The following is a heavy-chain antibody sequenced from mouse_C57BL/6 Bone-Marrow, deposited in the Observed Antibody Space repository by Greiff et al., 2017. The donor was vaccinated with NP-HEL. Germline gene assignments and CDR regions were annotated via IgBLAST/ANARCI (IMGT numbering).Heavy chain of an antibody. Sequence: VKLQQSGPELVKPGDSVKISCKASGYSFTSYYINWVKQRPGQGLEWIGWIYPGSGNTKYNEKFTGKPPLTADTSSSTSYVQLSSLTSEGSAVYYCARGAMDYWGQGTSVTVSS. CDR1: GYSFTSYY. CDR2: IYPGSGNT. J-gene: IGHJ4*01. V-gene: IGHV1-66*01. CDR3: ARGAMDY.